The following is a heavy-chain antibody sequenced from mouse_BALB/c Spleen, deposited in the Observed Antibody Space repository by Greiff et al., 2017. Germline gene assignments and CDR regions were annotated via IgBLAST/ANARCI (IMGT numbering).Heavy chain of an antibody. J-gene: IGHJ4*01. CDR2: ISYSGST. Sequence: EVKLMESGPGLVKPSQSLSLTCTVTGYSITSDYAWNWIRQFPGNKLEWMGYISYSGSTSYNPSLKSRISITRDTSKNQFFLQLNSVTTEDTATYYCARGGRKPYYRYDAMDYWGQGTSVTVSS. CDR3: ARGGRKPYYRYDAMDY. V-gene: IGHV3-2*02. CDR1: GYSITSDYA. D-gene: IGHD2-14*01.